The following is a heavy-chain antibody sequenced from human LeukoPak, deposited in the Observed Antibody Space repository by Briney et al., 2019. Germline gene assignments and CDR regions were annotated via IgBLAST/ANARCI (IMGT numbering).Heavy chain of an antibody. V-gene: IGHV1-24*01. Sequence: SVKASGKVSAYTPTEVSMQWVRHAPGKVSEWKGGFDPEDGETIYGQKFQGRVTMTEDKSTVTAYMGLSSLRSEDTAVYYCATATRYGYNWNYDPVYYFDYWGQGTLVTVSS. J-gene: IGHJ4*02. CDR3: ATATRYGYNWNYDPVYYFDY. CDR2: FDPEDGET. D-gene: IGHD1-7*01. CDR1: AYTPTEVS.